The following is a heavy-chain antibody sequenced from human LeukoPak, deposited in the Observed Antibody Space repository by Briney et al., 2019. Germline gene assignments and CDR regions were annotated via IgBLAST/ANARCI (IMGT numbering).Heavy chain of an antibody. CDR3: ARRRGYSYGRNNYYFDY. J-gene: IGHJ4*02. D-gene: IGHD5-18*01. CDR1: GFNFSNYW. Sequence: RPGGSLRLSCAASGFNFSNYWMSWVRQTPGKGXXXXXXXXRDGSEKYYVDSVEGQFTISRDNAKNSLFLQMNSLRVEDTAVYYCARRRGYSYGRNNYYFDYWGQGTLVTVSS. CDR2: XXRDGSEK. V-gene: IGHV3-7*03.